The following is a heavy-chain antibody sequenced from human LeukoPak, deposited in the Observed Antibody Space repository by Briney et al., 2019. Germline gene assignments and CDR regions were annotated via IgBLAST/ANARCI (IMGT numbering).Heavy chain of an antibody. CDR3: ATTSYYYDSSGYDY. D-gene: IGHD3-22*01. J-gene: IGHJ4*02. Sequence: ASVKVSCKVSGYTLTELSMHWVRQAPGKGLEWMGGFDPEDGETIYAQKFQGRVTMTEDTSTDTAYMELSSLRSEDTAVYYCATTSYYYDSSGYDYWGLGTLVTVSS. CDR1: GYTLTELS. CDR2: FDPEDGET. V-gene: IGHV1-24*01.